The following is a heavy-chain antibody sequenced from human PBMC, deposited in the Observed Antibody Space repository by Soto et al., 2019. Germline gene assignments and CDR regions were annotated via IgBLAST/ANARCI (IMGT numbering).Heavy chain of an antibody. D-gene: IGHD3-10*01. CDR1: GFTFSSYA. CDR3: AKEGSRGPX. Sequence: PGGSLRLSCAASGFTFSSYAMSWVRKDPGKGLEWVSAISASGGSKYKEDSVRARFTISIDNYKNTLYLHMNSLRAEDTAVYYCAKEGSRGPXWGQVTLVTVSX. CDR2: ISASGGSK. J-gene: IGHJ4*02. V-gene: IGHV3-23*01.